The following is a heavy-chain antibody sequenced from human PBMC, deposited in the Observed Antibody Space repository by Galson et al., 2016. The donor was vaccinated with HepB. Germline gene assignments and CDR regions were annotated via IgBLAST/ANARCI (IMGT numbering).Heavy chain of an antibody. CDR3: TRSGGPLGTYMVVDHFDY. CDR2: TYSRSKWYN. J-gene: IGHJ4*02. D-gene: IGHD5-18*01. CDR1: GDSVSSNSVT. V-gene: IGHV6-1*01. Sequence: CAISGDSVSSNSVTWSWIRQSPSSGLEWLGRTYSRSKWYNDYAVSVKSRITINPDTSKNQFSLHLNSVTPEDTAVYYCTRSGGPLGTYMVVDHFDYWGQGTLVTVSS.